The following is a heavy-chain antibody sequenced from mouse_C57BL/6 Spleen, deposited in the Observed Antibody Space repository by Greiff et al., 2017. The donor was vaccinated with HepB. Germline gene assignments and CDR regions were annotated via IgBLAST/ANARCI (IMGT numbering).Heavy chain of an antibody. CDR2: IDPANGNT. J-gene: IGHJ3*01. V-gene: IGHV14-3*01. CDR3: ARGGGSSYRGFAY. Sequence: EVKLQESVAELVRPGASVKLSCTASGFNIKNTYMHWVKQRPEQGLEWIGRIDPANGNTKYAPKFQGKATITADTSSNTAYLQLSSLTSEDTAIYYCARGGGSSYRGFAYWGQGTLVTVSA. CDR1: GFNIKNTY. D-gene: IGHD1-1*01.